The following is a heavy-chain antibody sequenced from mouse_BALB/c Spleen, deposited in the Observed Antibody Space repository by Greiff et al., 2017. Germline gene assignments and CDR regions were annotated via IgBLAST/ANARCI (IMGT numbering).Heavy chain of an antibody. Sequence: EVMLVESGGGLVQPGGSRKLSCAASGFTFSSFGMHWVRQAPEKGLEWVAYISSGSSTIYYADTVKGRFTISRDNPKNTLFLQMTSLRSEDTAMYYCAREGDYGMYYFDYWGQGTTLTVSS. J-gene: IGHJ2*01. D-gene: IGHD1-1*01. V-gene: IGHV5-17*02. CDR1: GFTFSSFG. CDR3: AREGDYGMYYFDY. CDR2: ISSGSSTI.